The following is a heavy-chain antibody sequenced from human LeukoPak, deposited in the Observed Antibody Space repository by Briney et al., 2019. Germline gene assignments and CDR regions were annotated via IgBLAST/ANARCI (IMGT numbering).Heavy chain of an antibody. Sequence: PGGSLILSCAASGFTFSSYWMHWVRQAPGKGLVWVSRIYTDGSSTNYADPVKGRFTISRDNAKNTLYLQMNSLRAEDTAVYYCAKDRGQQWLVHLVDYWGQGTLVTVSS. J-gene: IGHJ4*02. CDR2: IYTDGSST. CDR1: GFTFSSYW. V-gene: IGHV3-74*01. CDR3: AKDRGQQWLVHLVDY. D-gene: IGHD6-19*01.